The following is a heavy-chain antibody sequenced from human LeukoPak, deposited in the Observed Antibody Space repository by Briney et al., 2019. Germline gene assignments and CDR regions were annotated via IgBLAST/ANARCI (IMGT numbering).Heavy chain of an antibody. CDR3: ARDQVTTYYYYGMDV. D-gene: IGHD4-17*01. Sequence: PGGSLRLSCAASGFTVSTNYMSWVRQAPGKGLEWVSVIYSGGSTYYADSVKGRFIISRDNSNNTLYLQMNSLRAEDTAVYYCARDQVTTYYYYGMDVWGQGTTVTVSS. V-gene: IGHV3-66*01. J-gene: IGHJ6*02. CDR1: GFTVSTNY. CDR2: IYSGGST.